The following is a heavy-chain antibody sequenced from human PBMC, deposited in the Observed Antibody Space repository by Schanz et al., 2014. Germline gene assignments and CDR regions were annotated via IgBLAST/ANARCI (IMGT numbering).Heavy chain of an antibody. CDR3: ARENGRSGWFL. Sequence: QVQVVQSGAEVKKPGASVRVSCKASGDNFTNYGITWVRQAPGQGLEWVGWISDYSGRTNYAENLQGRVTMTTDTSSRTAYMELRSLRSDDTAVYYCARENGRSGWFLWGPGTLVTVSS. D-gene: IGHD6-19*01. J-gene: IGHJ4*02. V-gene: IGHV1-18*01. CDR1: GDNFTNYG. CDR2: ISDYSGRT.